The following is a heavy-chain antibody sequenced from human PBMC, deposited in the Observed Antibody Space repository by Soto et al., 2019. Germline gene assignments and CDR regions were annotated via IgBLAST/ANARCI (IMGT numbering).Heavy chain of an antibody. V-gene: IGHV4-59*01. Sequence: QVQLQESGPGLVKPSETLSLTCTVSGGSISSYYWGWIRQPPGKGLEWIGYIYYSGSTNYNPALKRRVTISVDTSKNQFSLRLSSVTAADTAVYYCARAWGYYFDYWAREPWSPSPQ. CDR3: ARAWGYYFDY. D-gene: IGHD3-16*01. CDR2: IYYSGST. CDR1: GGSISSYY. J-gene: IGHJ4*02.